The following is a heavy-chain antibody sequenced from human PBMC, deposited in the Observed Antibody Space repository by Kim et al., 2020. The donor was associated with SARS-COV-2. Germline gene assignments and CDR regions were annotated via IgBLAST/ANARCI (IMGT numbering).Heavy chain of an antibody. CDR1: GGSISTYY. D-gene: IGHD6-19*01. CDR3: ARGGVKQWLGL. J-gene: IGHJ2*01. CDR2: ISYSGST. V-gene: IGHV4-59*13. Sequence: SETLSLTCTVSGGSISTYYWNWIRQSPQKGLEWIGFISYSGSTNYNPSLKSRVAISVDSSKNQFSLNLSSVTAEDTAVYYCARGGVKQWLGLWGRGTLVTVSS.